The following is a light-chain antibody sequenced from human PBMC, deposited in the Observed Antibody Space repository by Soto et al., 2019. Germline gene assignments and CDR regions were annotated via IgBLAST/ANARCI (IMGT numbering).Light chain of an antibody. CDR1: RSDVGLYNY. J-gene: IGLJ2*01. V-gene: IGLV2-14*03. CDR2: DVN. CDR3: SSYTSDTTHVV. Sequence: QSVLTQPASVSGSPGQSITISCTGSRSDVGLYNYVSWYQQHPGKAPKLMIYDVNDRPSGVCDRFSGSKSGNTASLTISGLQAYDEADYFCSSYTSDTTHVVFGGGTKLTVL.